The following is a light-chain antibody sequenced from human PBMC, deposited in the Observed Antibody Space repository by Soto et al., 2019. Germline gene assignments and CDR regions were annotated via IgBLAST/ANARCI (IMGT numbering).Light chain of an antibody. Sequence: QSVLAQPPAVSRAPGQKVTISCTGSSSNIGAGHDLHWYQQLPGTAPKLLLYGNSNRTSGVPDRFSGSKSGTSASLAITGLQAEDEADYYCQSYDSSLGAYVFGTGTKLTVL. CDR2: GNS. J-gene: IGLJ1*01. CDR1: SSNIGAGHD. CDR3: QSYDSSLGAYV. V-gene: IGLV1-40*01.